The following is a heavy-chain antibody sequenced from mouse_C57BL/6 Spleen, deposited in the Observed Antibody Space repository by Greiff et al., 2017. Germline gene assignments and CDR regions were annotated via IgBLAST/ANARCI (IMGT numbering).Heavy chain of an antibody. CDR2: IFPGSGST. J-gene: IGHJ2*01. V-gene: IGHV1-75*01. Sequence: VQLQQSGPELVKPGASVKISCKASGYTFTDYYINWVKQRPGQGLEWIGWIFPGSGSTYYNEKFKGKATLTVDKSSSTAYMLLSSLTSEDSAVYFCARSSGSSYPYYFDYWGQGTTLTVSS. D-gene: IGHD1-1*01. CDR1: GYTFTDYY. CDR3: ARSSGSSYPYYFDY.